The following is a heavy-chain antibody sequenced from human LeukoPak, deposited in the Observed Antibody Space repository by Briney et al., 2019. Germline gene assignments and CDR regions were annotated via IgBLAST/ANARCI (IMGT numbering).Heavy chain of an antibody. Sequence: ASEKVSCKASGYTFSGYYIHWVRQAPGQGLEWMGWINPNTGGTKYAQKFQDRVTMTRDTSISTAYMELSRLRSDDTAVYYCARGAAADNDAFDIWGQGTMVTVSS. CDR3: ARGAAADNDAFDI. D-gene: IGHD6-13*01. V-gene: IGHV1-2*02. CDR2: INPNTGGT. J-gene: IGHJ3*02. CDR1: GYTFSGYY.